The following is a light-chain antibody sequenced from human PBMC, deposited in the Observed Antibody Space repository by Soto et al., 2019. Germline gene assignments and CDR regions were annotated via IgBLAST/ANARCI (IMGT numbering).Light chain of an antibody. CDR3: QQYDDWPET. V-gene: IGKV3-15*01. Sequence: EKVMTQSPATLSVSPGERATLSCRASQSVSSYLAWHQQKPGQAPRLLIYDASTRATGVPARFSGSGSGTEFTLTISSLQSEDLAVYYCQQYDDWPETFGQGTKVEIK. J-gene: IGKJ1*01. CDR1: QSVSSY. CDR2: DAS.